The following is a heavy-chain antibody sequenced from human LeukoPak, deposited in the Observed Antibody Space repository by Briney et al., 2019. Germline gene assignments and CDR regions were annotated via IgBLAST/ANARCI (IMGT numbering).Heavy chain of an antibody. J-gene: IGHJ4*02. V-gene: IGHV3-48*02. D-gene: IGHD2-15*01. CDR2: ISGSTSAI. Sequence: GGSLRLSCAASGFTFSRFGMNWVRQAPGKGLEWISYISGSTSAIYYADSVKGRFTIPRDNAKNSLYLQMSSLRDEDTAVYYCAQKGGTDHWGQGTLVTVSS. CDR1: GFTFSRFG. CDR3: AQKGGTDH.